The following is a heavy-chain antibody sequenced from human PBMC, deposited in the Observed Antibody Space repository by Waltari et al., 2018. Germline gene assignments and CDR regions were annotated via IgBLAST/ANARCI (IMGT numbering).Heavy chain of an antibody. J-gene: IGHJ6*03. Sequence: QAPGEGLEWVSSINSSSSYIYYADSVKGRFTISRDNAKNSLYLQMNSLRAEDTAVYYCAIDLISAAAPTFFYYYYYMDVWGKGTTVTVSS. V-gene: IGHV3-21*01. CDR3: AIDLISAAAPTFFYYYYYMDV. CDR2: INSSSSYI. D-gene: IGHD6-13*01.